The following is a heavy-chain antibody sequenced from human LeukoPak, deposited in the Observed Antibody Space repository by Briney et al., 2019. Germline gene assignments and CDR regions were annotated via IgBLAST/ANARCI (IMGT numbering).Heavy chain of an antibody. CDR1: GGSISSGGYY. D-gene: IGHD1-26*01. V-gene: IGHV4-31*03. J-gene: IGHJ3*02. Sequence: SETLSLTCTVSGGSISSGGYYWSWIRQHPGKGLEWIGYIYYSGSTYYNPSLKSRVTVSVDTSKNQFSLKLSSVTAADTAVYYCARLYSGSYYGAFDIWGQGTMVTVSS. CDR3: ARLYSGSYYGAFDI. CDR2: IYYSGST.